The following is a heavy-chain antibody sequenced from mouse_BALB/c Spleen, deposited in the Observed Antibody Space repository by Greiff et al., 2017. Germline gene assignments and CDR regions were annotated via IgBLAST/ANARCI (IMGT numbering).Heavy chain of an antibody. Sequence: EVMLVESGGGLVQPGGSRKLSCAASGFPFSSFGMHWVRQAPEKGLEWVAYISSGSSTIYYADTVKGRFTISRDNPKNTLFLQMTSLRSEDTAMYYCARRGLGRAWFAYWGQGTLVTVSA. CDR3: ARRGLGRAWFAY. V-gene: IGHV5-17*02. D-gene: IGHD4-1*01. J-gene: IGHJ3*01. CDR2: ISSGSSTI. CDR1: GFPFSSFG.